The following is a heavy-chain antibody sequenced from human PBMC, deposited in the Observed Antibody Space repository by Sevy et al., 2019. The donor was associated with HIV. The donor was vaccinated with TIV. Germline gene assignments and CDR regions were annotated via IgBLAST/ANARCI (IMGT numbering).Heavy chain of an antibody. CDR3: AGPRGYYYDSSDYYPDAFDY. V-gene: IGHV5-51*01. CDR2: IYPDDSDT. CDR1: GYSFTSYW. D-gene: IGHD3-22*01. J-gene: IGHJ4*02. Sequence: GESLKISCKGSGYSFTSYWIGWVRQLPGKGLEWMGIIYPDDSDTRYSPSFQGQVTISADKSISTAYLQWSSLKASDTAMYYCAGPRGYYYDSSDYYPDAFDYWGQGTLVTVSS.